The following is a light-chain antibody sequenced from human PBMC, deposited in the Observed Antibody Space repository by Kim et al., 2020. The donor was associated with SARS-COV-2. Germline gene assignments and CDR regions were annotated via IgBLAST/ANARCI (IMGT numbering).Light chain of an antibody. CDR3: QQFATPRRT. Sequence: TSLAWYQQKPGQAPRLLMSDARNRPTGVPDRFSGSGSGTDFTLTISRLEPEDFALYYCQQFATPRRTFGQGTKVDIK. CDR1: TS. CDR2: DAR. J-gene: IGKJ1*01. V-gene: IGKV3-20*01.